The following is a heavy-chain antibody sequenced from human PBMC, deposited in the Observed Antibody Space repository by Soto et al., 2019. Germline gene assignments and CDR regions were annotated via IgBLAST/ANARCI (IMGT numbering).Heavy chain of an antibody. J-gene: IGHJ4*02. CDR2: INHSGST. CDR1: GGSFSGYY. CDR3: ARTGSFDY. D-gene: IGHD1-1*01. Sequence: PSETLSLTCAVYGGSFSGYYWSWIRQPLGKGLEWIGEINHSGSTNYNPSLKSRVTISVDTSKNQFSLKLSSVTAADTAVYYCARTGSFDYWGQGTLVTVSS. V-gene: IGHV4-34*01.